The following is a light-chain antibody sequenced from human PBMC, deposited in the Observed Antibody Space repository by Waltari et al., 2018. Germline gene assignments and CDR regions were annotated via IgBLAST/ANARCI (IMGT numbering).Light chain of an antibody. CDR2: EVN. J-gene: IGLJ1*01. CDR3: SSYTRISTFV. Sequence: QSALTQPAAVYGSPGQSITISCTGTSSSLGGYKHVSWITQKPVEFPKLILYEVNNRPSGVSNRFSGSKSGNTASLTISGLQAEDEADYFCSSYTRISTFVFGTGTEVSVL. V-gene: IGLV2-14*01. CDR1: SSSLGGYKH.